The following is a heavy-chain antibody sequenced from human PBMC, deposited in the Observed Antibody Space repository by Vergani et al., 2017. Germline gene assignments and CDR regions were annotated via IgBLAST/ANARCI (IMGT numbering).Heavy chain of an antibody. V-gene: IGHV3-66*02. Sequence: EVQLVESGGGLVQPGGSLRLSCAASGFTVSSNYMSWVRQAPGKGLEWVSVIYGGGSTYYADSVKGRFTISRDNSKKTLYLQMNSLRAEDTAVYYCARGLGVGELFGNGFDPWGQGTLVTVSS. CDR3: ARGLGVGELFGNGFDP. J-gene: IGHJ5*02. CDR1: GFTVSSNY. D-gene: IGHD3-10*01. CDR2: IYGGGST.